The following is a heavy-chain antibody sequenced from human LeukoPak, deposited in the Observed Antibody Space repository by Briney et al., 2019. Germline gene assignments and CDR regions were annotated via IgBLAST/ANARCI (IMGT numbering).Heavy chain of an antibody. J-gene: IGHJ4*02. CDR2: INPNSGGT. CDR3: ARSYYYGSGSYLPVDY. V-gene: IGHV1-2*02. CDR1: GYTFTGYY. Sequence: GASVKVSCKASGYTFTGYYMHWVRQAPGQRLEWMGWINPNSGGTNYAQKFQGRVTMTRDTSISTAYMELSRLRSDDTAVYYCARSYYYGSGSYLPVDYWGQGTLVTVSS. D-gene: IGHD3-10*01.